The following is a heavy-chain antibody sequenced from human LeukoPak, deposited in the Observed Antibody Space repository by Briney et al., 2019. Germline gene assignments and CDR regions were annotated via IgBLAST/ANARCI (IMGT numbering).Heavy chain of an antibody. Sequence: PPGRSLRLSCAASGFTFSGYGMHWVRQAPGKGLEWVAVISYDGSNKYYADSVRGRFTISRDNSKNTLYLQMNSLRAEDTAVYYCARDQPEVIINLFDYWGQGTLVTVSS. CDR2: ISYDGSNK. CDR1: GFTFSGYG. D-gene: IGHD3-3*01. V-gene: IGHV3-30*19. J-gene: IGHJ4*02. CDR3: ARDQPEVIINLFDY.